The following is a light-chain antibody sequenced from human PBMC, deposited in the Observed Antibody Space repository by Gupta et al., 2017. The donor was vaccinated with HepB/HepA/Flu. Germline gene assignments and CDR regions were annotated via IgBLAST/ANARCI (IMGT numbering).Light chain of an antibody. V-gene: IGKV3-20*01. CDR2: GAS. CDR3: QQYGSSPLT. J-gene: IGKJ4*01. Sequence: SLSPGERATLSCRASQSVSSSYLAWYQQKPGQAPRLLIYGASSRATGIPDRFSGSGSGTDFTRTISRLEPEDFAVYYCQQYGSSPLTFGGGTKVEIK. CDR1: QSVSSSY.